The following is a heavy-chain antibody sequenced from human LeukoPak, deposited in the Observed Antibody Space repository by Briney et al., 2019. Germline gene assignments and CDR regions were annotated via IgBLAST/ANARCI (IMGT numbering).Heavy chain of an antibody. Sequence: SETLSLTCAVSGGSITSGGYSWSWIRQPPGKGLEWIGYIYYSGSTNYNPSLKSRVTISVDTSKNQFSLKLSSVTAADTAVYYCARSTRYYYDSSVGWYFDLWGRGTLVTVSS. CDR1: GGSITSGGYS. D-gene: IGHD3-22*01. V-gene: IGHV4-61*08. CDR2: IYYSGST. CDR3: ARSTRYYYDSSVGWYFDL. J-gene: IGHJ2*01.